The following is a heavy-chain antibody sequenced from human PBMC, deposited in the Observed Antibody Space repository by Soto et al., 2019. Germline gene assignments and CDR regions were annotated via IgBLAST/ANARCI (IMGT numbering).Heavy chain of an antibody. CDR3: ARGPVDMVRGVIYWFVP. J-gene: IGHJ5*02. Sequence: GASVKVSCKASGYTFTNCAMHWVRQAPGQRLEGMGWINAGNGNTKYSQKFQGRVTITRDTSARTANMELTTQRSDETAVYYCARGPVDMVRGVIYWFVPWGQGTLVTVSS. CDR2: INAGNGNT. V-gene: IGHV1-3*01. CDR1: GYTFTNCA. D-gene: IGHD3-10*01.